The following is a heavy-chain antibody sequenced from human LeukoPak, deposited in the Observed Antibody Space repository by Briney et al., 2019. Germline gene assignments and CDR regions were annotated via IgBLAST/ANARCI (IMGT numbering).Heavy chain of an antibody. Sequence: GGSLRLSCAASGFTFSSYWMSWVRQAPGKGLEWVANIKQDGSEKYYVDSVKGRFTISRDNAKNSLYLQMNSLRAEDTAVYNCARQGSLWFGEPREDYWGQGTLVTVSS. CDR1: GFTFSSYW. D-gene: IGHD3-10*01. CDR2: IKQDGSEK. CDR3: ARQGSLWFGEPREDY. V-gene: IGHV3-7*01. J-gene: IGHJ4*02.